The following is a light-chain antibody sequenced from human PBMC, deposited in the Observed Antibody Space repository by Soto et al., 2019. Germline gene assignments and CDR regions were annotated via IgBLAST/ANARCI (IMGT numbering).Light chain of an antibody. CDR1: QSVSSSY. V-gene: IGKV3-20*01. J-gene: IGKJ1*01. Sequence: LSPGEIATLSCRASQSVSSSYLAWYQQKPGQAPRLLIYGASNRATGIPDRFSGSGSGTDFTLAISRLEPEDFAVYYCQQYGSSPKTFGQGTKVDI. CDR3: QQYGSSPKT. CDR2: GAS.